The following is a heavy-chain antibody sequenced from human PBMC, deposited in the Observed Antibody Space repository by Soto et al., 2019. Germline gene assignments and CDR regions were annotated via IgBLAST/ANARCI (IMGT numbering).Heavy chain of an antibody. CDR2: IYYSGST. J-gene: IGHJ6*02. D-gene: IGHD3-10*01. V-gene: IGHV4-39*01. CDR1: GGSISSSSYY. CDR3: ARVTMVRGHYYYGMDV. Sequence: SETLSLTCTVSGGSISSSSYYWGWIRQPPGKGLEWIGSIYYSGSTYYNPSLKSRVTISVDTSKNQFSLKLSSVTAADTAVYYCARVTMVRGHYYYGMDVWGQGTTVTVSS.